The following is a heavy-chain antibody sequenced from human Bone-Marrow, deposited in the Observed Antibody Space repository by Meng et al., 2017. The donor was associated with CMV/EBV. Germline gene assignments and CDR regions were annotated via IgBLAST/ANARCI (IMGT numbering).Heavy chain of an antibody. D-gene: IGHD4-11*01. Sequence: GSLRLSCIVYGGSFNGYYWSWIRQPPGKGLEWIGEINYGGSTNYNPSLKSRVTISVDTSKNQFSLKLSSVTAADTAVYYCARDRHDYSPGGWFDPWGQGTLVTVSS. CDR1: GGSFNGYY. J-gene: IGHJ5*02. CDR2: INYGGST. V-gene: IGHV4-34*01. CDR3: ARDRHDYSPGGWFDP.